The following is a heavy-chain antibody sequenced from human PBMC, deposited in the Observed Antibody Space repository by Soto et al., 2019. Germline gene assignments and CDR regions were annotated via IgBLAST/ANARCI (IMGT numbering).Heavy chain of an antibody. CDR1: GYTFTGYY. CDR3: ARDSGYCTSTSCYYFDS. D-gene: IGHD2-2*01. Sequence: ASVKVSCKASGYTFTGYYMHWVRQAPGQGLEWMGWISPDSGGTNYAQKFQGRVTLTRDTSISTAYMELSSLRSDDTAVYFCARDSGYCTSTSCYYFDSWGQGTQVTVSS. CDR2: ISPDSGGT. J-gene: IGHJ4*02. V-gene: IGHV1-2*02.